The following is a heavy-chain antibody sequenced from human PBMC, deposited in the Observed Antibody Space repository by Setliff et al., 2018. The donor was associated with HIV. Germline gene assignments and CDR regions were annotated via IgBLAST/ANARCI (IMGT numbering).Heavy chain of an antibody. D-gene: IGHD1-26*01. J-gene: IGHJ3*02. Sequence: PSETLSLTCLVFGYSISDGYRWGWIRQSPGKGPQWIASIYSTGDTYCSPSLKSRVTISIDTTKNRFSLKLSSVTAADTAVYYCASDTGATPDAFDIWGQGTMVTVSS. CDR2: IYSTGDT. CDR1: GYSISDGYR. V-gene: IGHV4-38-2*02. CDR3: ASDTGATPDAFDI.